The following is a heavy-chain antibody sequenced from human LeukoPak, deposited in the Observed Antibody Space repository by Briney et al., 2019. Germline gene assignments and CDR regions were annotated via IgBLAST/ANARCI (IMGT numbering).Heavy chain of an antibody. J-gene: IGHJ4*02. CDR1: GFTFSSYG. Sequence: PGGSLRLSCAASGFTFSSYGMHWVRQAPGKGLEWVAFIRYDGSNKYYADSVKGRFTISRDNSKDTLYLQMNSLRAEDTAVYYCAKNWPYSGTIGYWGQGTLVTVSS. CDR3: AKNWPYSGTIGY. CDR2: IRYDGSNK. D-gene: IGHD5-12*01. V-gene: IGHV3-30*02.